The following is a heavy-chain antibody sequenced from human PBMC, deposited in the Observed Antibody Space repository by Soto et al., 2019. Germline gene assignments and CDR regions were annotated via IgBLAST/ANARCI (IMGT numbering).Heavy chain of an antibody. CDR3: ATWHEREHAYDV. D-gene: IGHD1-1*01. CDR1: EFTISGKKY. Sequence: QLVESGGGLIQPGESVRLSCVAFEFTISGKKYVAWVRQAPGKGLEWVSALYDVDGSFYADSVKGRFTTSSDSSKTTVYLQMNDLRPDDTAVYYCATWHEREHAYDVWGQGTTVTVSS. V-gene: IGHV3-53*01. CDR2: LYDVDGS. J-gene: IGHJ3*01.